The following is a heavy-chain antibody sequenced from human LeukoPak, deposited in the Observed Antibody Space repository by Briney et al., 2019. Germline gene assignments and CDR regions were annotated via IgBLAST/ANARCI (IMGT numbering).Heavy chain of an antibody. V-gene: IGHV1-24*01. D-gene: IGHD2-2*01. Sequence: GASVKVSCKVSGYTLTELSMHWVRQAPGKGLEWMGGFDPEDGETIYAQKFQGRVTMTEDTSTDTACMELSSLRSEDTAVYYCATDRDIVAVPAALGFWGQGTLVTVSS. CDR1: GYTLTELS. CDR3: ATDRDIVAVPAALGF. CDR2: FDPEDGET. J-gene: IGHJ4*02.